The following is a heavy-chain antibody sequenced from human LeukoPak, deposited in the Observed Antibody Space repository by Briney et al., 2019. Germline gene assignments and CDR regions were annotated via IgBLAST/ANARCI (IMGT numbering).Heavy chain of an antibody. V-gene: IGHV4-34*01. D-gene: IGHD2-2*01. Sequence: SETLSLTCAVYGGSFSGYYWRWIRQPPGKGLEWIGEINHSGSTNYNPSLKSRVTISVDTSRNQFSLKLSSVTAADTAVYYCARRGCSSTSCYYYYYYMDVWGKGTTVTISS. CDR2: INHSGST. J-gene: IGHJ6*03. CDR1: GGSFSGYY. CDR3: ARRGCSSTSCYYYYYYMDV.